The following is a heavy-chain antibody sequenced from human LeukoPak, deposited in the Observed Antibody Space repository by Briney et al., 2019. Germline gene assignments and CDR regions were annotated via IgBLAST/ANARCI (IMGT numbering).Heavy chain of an antibody. Sequence: GGSLRPSCAASGFTFSDYTMNWVRQAPGKGLEWVSSISSSSSYIYYADSVKGRFTISRDNAKNELYLQMNSLRAEDTAVYYCARFLKTGYWAQYYYFDLWGRGTLVTVSS. V-gene: IGHV3-21*01. J-gene: IGHJ2*01. CDR1: GFTFSDYT. D-gene: IGHD3-9*01. CDR3: ARFLKTGYWAQYYYFDL. CDR2: ISSSSSYI.